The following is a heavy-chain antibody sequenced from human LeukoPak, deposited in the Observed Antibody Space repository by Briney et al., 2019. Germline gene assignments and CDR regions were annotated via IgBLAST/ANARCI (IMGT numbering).Heavy chain of an antibody. CDR2: INQDGGEK. D-gene: IGHD1-7*01. V-gene: IGHV3-7*01. CDR3: ASNWDYVRGCGMDV. J-gene: IGHJ6*02. CDR1: GFSFSSYW. Sequence: GGSLRLSCAASGFSFSSYWVSWVRQAPGKRLQWVANINQDGGEKHYVDSVRGRFTISRDNAKNTLYLQMNSLRAEDSAVYYCASNWDYVRGCGMDVWGQGTTVTVSS.